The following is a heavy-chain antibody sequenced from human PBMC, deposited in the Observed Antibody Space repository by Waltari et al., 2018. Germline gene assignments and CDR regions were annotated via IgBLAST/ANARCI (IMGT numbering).Heavy chain of an antibody. D-gene: IGHD2-8*01. CDR2: ISGSGDDT. V-gene: IGHV3-23*01. Sequence: EVHLLESGGGLGQRGGSLRLSCADSGLDLTNYAMTGVRQAPGKGLEWVAGISGSGDDTYYAASVKGRFTISRDNSKKTLSLQMNSLRGEDSAIYYCAASVSDLISFPFRMDAWGQGTTVTVSS. J-gene: IGHJ6*02. CDR1: GLDLTNYA. CDR3: AASVSDLISFPFRMDA.